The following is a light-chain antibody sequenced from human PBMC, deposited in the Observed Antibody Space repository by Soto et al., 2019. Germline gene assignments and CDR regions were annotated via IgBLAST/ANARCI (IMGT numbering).Light chain of an antibody. CDR2: GGS. V-gene: IGKV3-20*01. CDR1: QSLTNSR. J-gene: IGKJ2*01. CDR3: QQWSSSPRT. Sequence: EIVLTQSPGTLSLSPGERATLSCRASQSLTNSRLAWYQQKPGQAPKVLIYGGSNRATGIPDRFSGSGSGTDFTLTISRLEPEYVAVYYCQQWSSSPRTFGQGTKLEIK.